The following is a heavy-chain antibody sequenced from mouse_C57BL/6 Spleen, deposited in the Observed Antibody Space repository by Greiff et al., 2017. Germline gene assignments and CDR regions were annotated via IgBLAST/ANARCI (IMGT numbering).Heavy chain of an antibody. CDR1: GYTFTTYP. CDR2: FHPYNDDT. Sequence: QVQLQQSGAELVKPGASVKMSCKASGYTFTTYPIEWMKQNHGKSLEWIGNFHPYNDDTKYNEKFKGKATLTVETSSSTVYLELSRLTSDDSAVYCCARRSFITTVAEAGYVGFWGTGTTVTVSS. V-gene: IGHV1-47*01. J-gene: IGHJ1*03. D-gene: IGHD1-1*01. CDR3: ARRSFITTVAEAGYVGF.